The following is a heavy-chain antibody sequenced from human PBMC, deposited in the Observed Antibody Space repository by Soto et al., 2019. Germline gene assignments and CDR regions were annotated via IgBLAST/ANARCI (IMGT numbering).Heavy chain of an antibody. CDR3: AKDPYCSSTNCYGLGNYGSLV. Sequence: HPGGSLRLSCAASGFTFSNYAMHWVRQAPGKGLEWVAVVVYDGSNKDYGDSVNGRFTISRDNSKNTLYLQMNSLRAEDTAVYYCAKDPYCSSTNCYGLGNYGSLVWGQGTLVTVSS. CDR2: VVYDGSNK. D-gene: IGHD2-2*01. CDR1: GFTFSNYA. V-gene: IGHV3-30*18. J-gene: IGHJ4*02.